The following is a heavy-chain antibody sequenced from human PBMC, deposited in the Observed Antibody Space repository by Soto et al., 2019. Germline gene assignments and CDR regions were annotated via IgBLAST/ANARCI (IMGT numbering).Heavy chain of an antibody. CDR2: IYYSGST. CDR1: GGSISSSSYY. D-gene: IGHD1-26*01. Sequence: PSETLSLTCTVSGGSISSSSYYWGWIRQPPGKGLEWIGSIYYSGSTYYNPSLKSRVTISVDTSKNQFSLKMSSVTAADTAVYYCARRAPWVNEHYYYYGMDVWGQATTVTVSS. CDR3: ARRAPWVNEHYYYYGMDV. J-gene: IGHJ6*02. V-gene: IGHV4-39*01.